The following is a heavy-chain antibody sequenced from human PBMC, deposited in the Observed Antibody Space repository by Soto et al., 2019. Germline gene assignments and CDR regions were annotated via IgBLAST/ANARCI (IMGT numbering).Heavy chain of an antibody. D-gene: IGHD2-2*02. Sequence: SETLSLTCAVSGGSISSSNWWSWVRQPPGKGLEWIGEIYHSGSTNYNPSLKSRVTISVDKSKNQFSLKLSSVTAADTAVYYCARGVSYCSSTSCYTGYNWFDPWGQGTLVTVSS. V-gene: IGHV4-4*02. CDR1: GGSISSSNW. CDR3: ARGVSYCSSTSCYTGYNWFDP. J-gene: IGHJ5*02. CDR2: IYHSGST.